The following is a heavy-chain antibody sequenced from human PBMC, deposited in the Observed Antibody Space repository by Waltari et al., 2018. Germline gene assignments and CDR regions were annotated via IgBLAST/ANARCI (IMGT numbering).Heavy chain of an antibody. Sequence: QVQLQESGPGLVKPSETLSLTCAVSGYSISSGYYWGWIRQPPGKGLEWIGSIYHSGSTYYNPSLKSRVTISVDTSKNQCSLKLSSVTAADTAVYYCARAGEDYYDSSGYIADYWGQGTLVTVSS. D-gene: IGHD3-22*01. CDR3: ARAGEDYYDSSGYIADY. V-gene: IGHV4-38-2*01. J-gene: IGHJ4*02. CDR2: IYHSGST. CDR1: GYSISSGYY.